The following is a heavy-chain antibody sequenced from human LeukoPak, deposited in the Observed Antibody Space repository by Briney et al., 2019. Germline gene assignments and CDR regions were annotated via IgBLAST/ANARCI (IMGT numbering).Heavy chain of an antibody. V-gene: IGHV3-20*04. CDR3: ARNYSGSYYTPSLEYYYYYYMDV. D-gene: IGHD1-26*01. Sequence: GGSLRLSCAASGFTFDDYGMSWVRQAPGKGLEWVSGINWNGTSTGYADSVKGRFTISRDNAKNSLYLQMNGLRAEDTALYYCARNYSGSYYTPSLEYYYYYYMDVWGKGTTVTVSS. J-gene: IGHJ6*03. CDR1: GFTFDDYG. CDR2: INWNGTST.